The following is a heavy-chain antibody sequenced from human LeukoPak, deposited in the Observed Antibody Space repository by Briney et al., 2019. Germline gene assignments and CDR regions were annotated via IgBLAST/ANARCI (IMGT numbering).Heavy chain of an antibody. Sequence: GGSLRLSCAASGFTFSSYWMSWVRQAPGKGREWGANIKQEGSEKYYVDSVKGRSTISRDNAKNSLYLQMNSLRAEDTAVYYCARVFSDFWSGYSYGWWFDPWGQGTLVTVSS. J-gene: IGHJ5*02. CDR1: GFTFSSYW. CDR3: ARVFSDFWSGYSYGWWFDP. D-gene: IGHD3-3*01. V-gene: IGHV3-7*01. CDR2: IKQEGSEK.